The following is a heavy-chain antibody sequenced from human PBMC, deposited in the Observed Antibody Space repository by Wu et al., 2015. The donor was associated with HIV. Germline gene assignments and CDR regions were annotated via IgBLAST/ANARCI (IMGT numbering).Heavy chain of an antibody. D-gene: IGHD3-10*01. J-gene: IGHJ4*02. V-gene: IGHV1-2*02. CDR1: GGSFNNYA. Sequence: QVQLVQSGAEVKKSGSSVKVSCKASGGSFNNYAIAWVRQAPGQGLEWMGWINPNNGGTNYAQKFQGRVTMTRDTSISTAYMELSRLRSDDTAVYYCASYYGPESSFDYWGQGTLVTVSS. CDR3: ASYYGPESSFDY. CDR2: INPNNGGT.